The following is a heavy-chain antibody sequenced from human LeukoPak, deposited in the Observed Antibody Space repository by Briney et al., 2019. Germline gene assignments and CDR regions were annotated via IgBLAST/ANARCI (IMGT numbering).Heavy chain of an antibody. D-gene: IGHD3-3*01. J-gene: IGHJ5*02. CDR3: ARVPTIFGVATNWFDP. V-gene: IGHV4-59*01. CDR2: IYYSGST. Sequence: SETLSLTCAVYGGSFSGYYWSWIRQPPGKGLEWIGYIYYSGSTNYNPSLKSRVTISVDTSKNQFSLKLSSVTAADTAVYYCARVPTIFGVATNWFDPWGQGTLVTVSS. CDR1: GGSFSGYY.